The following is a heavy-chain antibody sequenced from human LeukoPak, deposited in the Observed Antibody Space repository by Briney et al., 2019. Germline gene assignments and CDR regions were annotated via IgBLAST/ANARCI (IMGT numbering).Heavy chain of an antibody. D-gene: IGHD5-24*01. CDR3: ARGWYFDY. J-gene: IGHJ4*02. CDR2: INAGNGNT. CDR1: GYTFINYA. Sequence: GASVNVSCTASGYTFINYAIHWVRQAPGQRLEWMGWINAGNGNTKYSQKFQGRVTITRDTSASTAYMELSSLRSEDTAVYYCARGWYFDYWGQGTLVTVSS. V-gene: IGHV1-3*01.